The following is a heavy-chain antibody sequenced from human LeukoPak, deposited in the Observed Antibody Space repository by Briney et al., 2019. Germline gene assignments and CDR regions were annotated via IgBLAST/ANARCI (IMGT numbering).Heavy chain of an antibody. D-gene: IGHD3-22*01. Sequence: PGGSLRLSCAASGFTFSNYAMSWVRQAPGKGLEWVSAISGSGGSTYYADSVKGRFTISRDNSKNTLYLQMNSLRAEDTAIYYCAKRGYDSSGYYSDYWGQGTLVTVSS. CDR1: GFTFSNYA. V-gene: IGHV3-23*01. CDR3: AKRGYDSSGYYSDY. J-gene: IGHJ4*02. CDR2: ISGSGGST.